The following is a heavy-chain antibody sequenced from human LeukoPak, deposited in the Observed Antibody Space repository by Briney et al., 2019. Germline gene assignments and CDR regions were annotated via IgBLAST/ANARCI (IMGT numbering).Heavy chain of an antibody. Sequence: LGESQKISCNGSGYNFTNNWIGWVRQMPGKGLDWMGIIYPGDSDTTYSPSFQGQVTISADKSISTAFLQWSSLKASDTAMYYCARPVEMSVNAFDIWGQGTMVTVSS. CDR2: IYPGDSDT. CDR3: ARPVEMSVNAFDI. D-gene: IGHD5-24*01. J-gene: IGHJ3*02. V-gene: IGHV5-51*01. CDR1: GYNFTNNW.